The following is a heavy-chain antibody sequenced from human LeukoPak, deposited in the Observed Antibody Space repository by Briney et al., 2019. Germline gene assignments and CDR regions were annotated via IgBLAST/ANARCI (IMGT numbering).Heavy chain of an antibody. Sequence: GGSLRLSCAASGFPFSSYNMNWVRQAPGKGLEWVSSISSSNSYIYYADSVKGRFTISRDNAKNSLYLQMNSLRAEDTAVYYCARVYSGSYVAFDIWGQGTMVTVSS. CDR3: ARVYSGSYVAFDI. J-gene: IGHJ3*02. D-gene: IGHD1-26*01. V-gene: IGHV3-21*01. CDR1: GFPFSSYN. CDR2: ISSSNSYI.